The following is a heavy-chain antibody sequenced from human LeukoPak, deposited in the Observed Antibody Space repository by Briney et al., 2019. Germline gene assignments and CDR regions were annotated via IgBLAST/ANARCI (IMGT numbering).Heavy chain of an antibody. Sequence: GASVKVSCKASGYTFTSYGISWVRQAPGQGLEWMGWISAYNGNTNYAQKLQGRVTMTTDTSTSTAYMELRSLRSEDTAVYFCAREIEAQTTYCAFDIWGQGTMVTVSS. J-gene: IGHJ3*02. D-gene: IGHD2-21*01. CDR3: AREIEAQTTYCAFDI. V-gene: IGHV1-18*01. CDR1: GYTFTSYG. CDR2: ISAYNGNT.